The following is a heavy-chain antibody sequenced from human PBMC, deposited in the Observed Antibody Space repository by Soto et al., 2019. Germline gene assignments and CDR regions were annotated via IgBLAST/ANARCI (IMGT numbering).Heavy chain of an antibody. D-gene: IGHD3-3*01. CDR3: ARSNYDFWSGYYDFDY. CDR2: IHYNGNT. Sequence: SETLSLTCTVSGDSISAYSWSWVRQPPGKGLEWIGNIHYNGNTKYNPSLKSRVTISVDTSKNQFSLKLSSVTAADTAVYYCARSNYDFWSGYYDFDYWGQGTLVTVSS. J-gene: IGHJ4*02. CDR1: GDSISAYS. V-gene: IGHV4-59*01.